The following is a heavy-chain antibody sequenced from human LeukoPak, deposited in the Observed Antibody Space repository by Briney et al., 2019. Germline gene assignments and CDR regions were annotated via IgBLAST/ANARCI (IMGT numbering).Heavy chain of an antibody. Sequence: SQTLSLTCTVSGGSISSGDYYWSWIRQPPGKGLEWMAYMYYSGSTYYNPYLKSRVTMSADTSKNQLSLKLSSVTAADTAVYYCARPYYYDSRIDPWGQGILVTVSS. CDR2: MYYSGST. CDR1: GGSISSGDYY. D-gene: IGHD3-22*01. J-gene: IGHJ5*02. CDR3: ARPYYYDSRIDP. V-gene: IGHV4-30-4*01.